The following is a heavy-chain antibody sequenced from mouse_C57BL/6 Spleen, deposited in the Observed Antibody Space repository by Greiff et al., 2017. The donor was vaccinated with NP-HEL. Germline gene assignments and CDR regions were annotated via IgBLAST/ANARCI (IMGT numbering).Heavy chain of an antibody. CDR2: IHPNSGST. CDR3: AREGKNYDYDVDY. V-gene: IGHV1-64*01. Sequence: VQLQQPGAELVKPGASVKLSCKASGYTFTSYWMHWVKQRPGQGLEWIGMIHPNSGSTNYNEKFKSKATLTVDKSSSTAYMQLSSLTSEDSAVYYCAREGKNYDYDVDYWGQGTTLTVSS. CDR1: GYTFTSYW. J-gene: IGHJ2*01. D-gene: IGHD2-4*01.